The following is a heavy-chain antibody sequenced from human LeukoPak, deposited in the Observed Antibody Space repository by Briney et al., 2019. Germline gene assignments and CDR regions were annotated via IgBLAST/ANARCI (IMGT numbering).Heavy chain of an antibody. J-gene: IGHJ4*02. CDR3: ANPIAVAGYNY. CDR1: GFTFSSYA. D-gene: IGHD6-19*01. CDR2: ISGSGGST. V-gene: IGHV3-23*01. Sequence: GGSLRLSCAASGFTFSSYAMSWVRQAPGKGLEWVSAISGSGGSTYYADSVKGRFTISRDNSKNTLYLQMNRLRAEDTAVYYCANPIAVAGYNYWGQGTLVTVSS.